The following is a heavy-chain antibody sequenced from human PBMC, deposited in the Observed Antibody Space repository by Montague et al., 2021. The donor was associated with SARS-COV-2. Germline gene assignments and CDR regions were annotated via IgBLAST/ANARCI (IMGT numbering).Heavy chain of an antibody. V-gene: IGHV4-59*02. D-gene: IGHD3-3*01. J-gene: IGHJ5*02. Sequence: SETLSLTCTVSGHCVSSYYWSWIRQSPGKGLQSFGYIYSSGTTDYNPSLKSRVTMSVDTSKSQLSLGLNSVTTADTAVYFCARAGGFYDYWSGYSSSAGFFDPWGQGILVTVSS. CDR3: ARAGGFYDYWSGYSSSAGFFDP. CDR1: GHCVSSYY. CDR2: IYSSGTT.